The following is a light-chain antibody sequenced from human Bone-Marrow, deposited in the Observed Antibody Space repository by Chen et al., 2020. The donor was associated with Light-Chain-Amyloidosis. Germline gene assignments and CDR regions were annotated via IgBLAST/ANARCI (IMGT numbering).Light chain of an antibody. J-gene: IGLJ2*01. V-gene: IGLV3-25*03. CDR3: QSADSSGTYEVI. CDR2: RAT. CDR1: DLPTKY. Sequence: SYELTQPPSVSVSPGQTARITCSGDDLPTKYAYWYQQKPGQAPVLVIHRATERPSGISERFSGSSSGTTATLTISAVQAEDEADYHGQSADSSGTYEVIFGGGTKLTVL.